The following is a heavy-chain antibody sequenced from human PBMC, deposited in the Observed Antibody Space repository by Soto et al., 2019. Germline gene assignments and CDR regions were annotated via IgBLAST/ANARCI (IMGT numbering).Heavy chain of an antibody. CDR2: IKQDVSEK. Sequence: GSLRLSCAASGFTFRSYLMTWVRQAPGKGLEWVANIKQDVSEKYYVDSVKGRFTISRDNAKNALYLQMSSLRAEDTAVYYCVRELDSAYHSCEYWGHGTMVIVSS. V-gene: IGHV3-7*01. J-gene: IGHJ4*01. CDR3: VRELDSAYHSCEY. D-gene: IGHD5-12*01. CDR1: GFTFRSYL.